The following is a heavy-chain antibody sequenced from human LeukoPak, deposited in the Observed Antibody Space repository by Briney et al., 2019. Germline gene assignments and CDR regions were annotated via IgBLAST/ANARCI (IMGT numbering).Heavy chain of an antibody. CDR2: IRSKANSYAT. D-gene: IGHD3-16*01. J-gene: IGHJ1*01. CDR1: GFTFSGSA. V-gene: IGHV3-73*01. CDR3: AKDDDWGRYKH. Sequence: GGSLRLSCAASGFTFSGSAMHWVRQASGKGLEWVGRIRSKANSYATAYAASVKGRFTISRDDSKNTAYLQMNSLRAEDTAVYYCAKDDDWGRYKHWGQGTLVIVSS.